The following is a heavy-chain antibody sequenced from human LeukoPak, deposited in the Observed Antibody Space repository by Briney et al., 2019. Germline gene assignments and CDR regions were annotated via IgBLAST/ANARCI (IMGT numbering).Heavy chain of an antibody. CDR3: ARTYYGSGSYYLDY. J-gene: IGHJ4*02. CDR2: ISSSGYTI. D-gene: IGHD3-10*01. V-gene: IGHV3-11*01. Sequence: PGGSLRLSCAASGFTFSDYYMSRIRQAPGKGLEWVSYISSSGYTIYYADSVKGRFTISRDNAKNSLFLQMNSLRAEDTAVYYCARTYYGSGSYYLDYWGQGTLVTVSS. CDR1: GFTFSDYY.